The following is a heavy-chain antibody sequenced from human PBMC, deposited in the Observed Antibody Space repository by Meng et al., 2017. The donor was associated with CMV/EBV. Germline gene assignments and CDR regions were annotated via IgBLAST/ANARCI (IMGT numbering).Heavy chain of an antibody. CDR2: IYYSGST. Sequence: SETLSLTRTVSGGSISSSSYYWGWIRQPPGKGLEWIGSIYYSGSTYYNPSLKSRVTISVDTSKNQFSLKLSSVTAADTAVYYCARDVWSIFGVVIKEVGMDVWGQGTTVTVSS. D-gene: IGHD3-3*01. CDR3: ARDVWSIFGVVIKEVGMDV. V-gene: IGHV4-39*07. CDR1: GGSISSSSYY. J-gene: IGHJ6*02.